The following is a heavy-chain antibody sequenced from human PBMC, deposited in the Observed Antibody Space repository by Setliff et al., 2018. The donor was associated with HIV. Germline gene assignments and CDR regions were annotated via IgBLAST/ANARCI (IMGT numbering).Heavy chain of an antibody. CDR2: ISGSGGST. J-gene: IGHJ6*03. CDR1: GFTFRKYA. Sequence: GGSLRLSCTASGFTFRKYAMSWVRQPPGKGLEWVSAISGSGGSTYYADSVKGRFTISRDNSKNTLYLQMNSLRAEDTAVYYCAKGGGYSSGWKDYYYYYMDVWGKGTTVTVSS. D-gene: IGHD6-19*01. CDR3: AKGGGYSSGWKDYYYYYMDV. V-gene: IGHV3-23*01.